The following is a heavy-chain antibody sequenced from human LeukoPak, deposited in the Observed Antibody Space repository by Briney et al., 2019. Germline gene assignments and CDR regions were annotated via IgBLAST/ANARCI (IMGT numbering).Heavy chain of an antibody. CDR2: INPSGGST. V-gene: IGHV1-46*01. Sequence: ASVKVSCKASGYTFTSYYMHWVRQAPGQGLEWMGIINPSGGSTSYAQKFQGRVTTTRDTSTSTVYMELSSLRSEDTAVYYCARDHRVMATITNWFDPWGQGTLVTVSS. J-gene: IGHJ5*02. CDR3: ARDHRVMATITNWFDP. D-gene: IGHD5-24*01. CDR1: GYTFTSYY.